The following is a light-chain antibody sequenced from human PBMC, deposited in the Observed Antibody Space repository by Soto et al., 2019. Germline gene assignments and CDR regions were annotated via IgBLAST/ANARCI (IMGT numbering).Light chain of an antibody. J-gene: IGKJ3*01. CDR1: QSVSSSY. CDR3: QQYGSSLFT. Sequence: EIVLTQSPGTLSLSPGERATLSCRASQSVSSSYLAWYQHKPGQAPRLLIYGASSRATGVPDRFSGSGSGTDFTLTIARLEPEDFAVYYCQQYGSSLFTFGPGTKVDIK. V-gene: IGKV3-20*01. CDR2: GAS.